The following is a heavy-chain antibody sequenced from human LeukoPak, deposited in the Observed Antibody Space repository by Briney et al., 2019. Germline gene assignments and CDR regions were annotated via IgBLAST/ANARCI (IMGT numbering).Heavy chain of an antibody. CDR3: VRAVGAVAGPGDWFDP. Sequence: PSETLSLTCNVSGGSITTSSFYWGWIRQTPGKGLEWIGTFYYTGDTYYNRSLKSRATIAVDTSKDQFFLVLSSVTAADTAVYYCVRAVGAVAGPGDWFDPWGPGTLVTVSS. D-gene: IGHD6-19*01. CDR1: GGSITTSSFY. J-gene: IGHJ5*02. CDR2: FYYTGDT. V-gene: IGHV4-39*01.